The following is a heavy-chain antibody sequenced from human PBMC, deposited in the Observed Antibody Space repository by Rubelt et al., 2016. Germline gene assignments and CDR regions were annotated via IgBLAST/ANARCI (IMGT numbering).Heavy chain of an antibody. CDR1: GGSISSYY. J-gene: IGHJ4*02. CDR2: LYCRGRT. D-gene: IGHD6-13*01. Sequence: QVQLQESGPGLVKPSETLSLTCTVSGGSISSYYWSWIRQPPGKGLEWIPYLYCRGRTSYNPSLKSRVTLAVDTSKNQFSLKLRSVTAADTAMYYCAIAKLSSNWFAYWGQGTLVTVSS. CDR3: AIAKLSSNWFAY. V-gene: IGHV4-59*01.